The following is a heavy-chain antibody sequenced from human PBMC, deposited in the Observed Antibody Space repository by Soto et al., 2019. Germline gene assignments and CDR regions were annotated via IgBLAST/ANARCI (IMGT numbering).Heavy chain of an antibody. Sequence: QAQVVQSGAEVRKPGSSVKLSCTASEGTFNSYAIAWGRPAPGQGLEWMGGIIPYYNTLNYAQKFQDMVTITADDSTNTVYMERSSLRSDDTAVYLFASGASRWYPYFFDSWAQGTLVTVSS. D-gene: IGHD6-13*01. J-gene: IGHJ4*02. CDR2: IIPYYNTL. V-gene: IGHV1-69*01. CDR1: EGTFNSYA. CDR3: ASGASRWYPYFFDS.